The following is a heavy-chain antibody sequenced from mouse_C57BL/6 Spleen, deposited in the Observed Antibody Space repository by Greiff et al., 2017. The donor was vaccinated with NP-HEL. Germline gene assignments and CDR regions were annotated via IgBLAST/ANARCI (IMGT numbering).Heavy chain of an antibody. CDR1: GYTFTDYY. D-gene: IGHD1-1*01. CDR2: INPNNGGT. CDR3: ARSGDYYGSSL. V-gene: IGHV1-26*01. Sequence: EVQLQQSGPELVKPGASVKISCKASGYTFTDYYMNWVKQSHGKSLEWIGDINPNNGGTSYNQKFKGKATLTVDKSSSTAYMELRSLTSEDSAVYYCARSGDYYGSSLWGQGTSVTVSS. J-gene: IGHJ4*01.